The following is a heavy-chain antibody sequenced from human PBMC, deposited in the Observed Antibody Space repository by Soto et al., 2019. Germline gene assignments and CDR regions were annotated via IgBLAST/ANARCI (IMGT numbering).Heavy chain of an antibody. J-gene: IGHJ4*02. D-gene: IGHD1-26*01. CDR2: IIPIFGTA. CDR3: ARDGGRHSGGIEY. V-gene: IGHV1-69*01. Sequence: QVQLVQSGAEVNKPGSSVKVSCKASGGTFSSYSINWVRQAPGQGLEWMGEIIPIFGTANYAQKFQGRVTITEDESTSTAYMELSSLRSEDTALYYCARDGGRHSGGIEYWGQGTLVTVSS. CDR1: GGTFSSYS.